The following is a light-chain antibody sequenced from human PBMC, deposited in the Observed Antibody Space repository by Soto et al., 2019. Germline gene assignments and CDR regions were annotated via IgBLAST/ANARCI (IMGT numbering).Light chain of an antibody. CDR3: QHRSNWPGT. J-gene: IGKJ3*01. CDR1: QSVGSF. CDR2: DAS. V-gene: IGKV3-11*01. Sequence: EIVLTQSPATLSLSPGERATLSCRASQSVGSFLAWYQQKSGQAPRLLIYDASNRAPGIPARFSGSGSGTDVTLTISSLEPEDFAAYYCQHRSNWPGTFGHGTKVDIK.